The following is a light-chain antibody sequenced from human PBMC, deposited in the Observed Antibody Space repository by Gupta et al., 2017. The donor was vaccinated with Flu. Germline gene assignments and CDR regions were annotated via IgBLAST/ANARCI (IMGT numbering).Light chain of an antibody. Sequence: GDTVTITCQTSEIINTYLNWYQQKPGKAPKLLIYVASHLQSGVPSRFSGSGSGTDFTLTISNIQLEEFATYYCQQSQSTWLTFGGGTKVEI. J-gene: IGKJ4*01. CDR2: VAS. V-gene: IGKV1-39*01. CDR1: EIINTY. CDR3: QQSQSTWLT.